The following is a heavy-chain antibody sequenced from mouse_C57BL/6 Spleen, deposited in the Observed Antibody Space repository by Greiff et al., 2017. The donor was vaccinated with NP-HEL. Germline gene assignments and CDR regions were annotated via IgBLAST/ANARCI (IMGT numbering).Heavy chain of an antibody. CDR2: IDPANGNT. V-gene: IGHV14-3*01. Sequence: VQLQQSVAELVRPGASVKLSCTASGFNIKNTYMHWVKQRPEQGLEWIGRIDPANGNTKYAPKFQGKATITADTSSHTAYLQLSSLTSEDTAIFYCGGGYEYDEGAWFAYWGQGTLVTVSA. D-gene: IGHD2-4*01. J-gene: IGHJ3*01. CDR1: GFNIKNTY. CDR3: GGGYEYDEGAWFAY.